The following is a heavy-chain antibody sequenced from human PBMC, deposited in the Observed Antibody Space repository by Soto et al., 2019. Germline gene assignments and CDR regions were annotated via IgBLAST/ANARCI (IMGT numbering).Heavy chain of an antibody. CDR2: VSFSDGGT. Sequence: GGSLRLSCAASGFTFSSYAMTWVRQAPGKGLEWVSSVSFSDGGTYYADSVKGRLTISRDNSKNSLFLQMNSLRVEDTAVYYCVKDDRILGRRYFDLWGRGTLVTVSS. J-gene: IGHJ2*01. CDR3: VKDDRILGRRYFDL. D-gene: IGHD2-15*01. V-gene: IGHV3-23*01. CDR1: GFTFSSYA.